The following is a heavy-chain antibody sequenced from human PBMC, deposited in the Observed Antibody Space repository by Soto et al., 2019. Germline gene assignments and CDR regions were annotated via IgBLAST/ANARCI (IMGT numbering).Heavy chain of an antibody. CDR2: INHSGST. CDR1: GGSFSGYY. CDR3: ARVTYYYDSSGYSLSGPLFVFDY. D-gene: IGHD3-22*01. V-gene: IGHV4-34*01. J-gene: IGHJ4*02. Sequence: SETLSLTCAVYGGSFSGYYWSWIRQPPGKGLEWIGEINHSGSTNYNPSLKSRVTISVDTSKNQFSLKLSSVTAADTAVYYCARVTYYYDSSGYSLSGPLFVFDYWGQGTLVTVSS.